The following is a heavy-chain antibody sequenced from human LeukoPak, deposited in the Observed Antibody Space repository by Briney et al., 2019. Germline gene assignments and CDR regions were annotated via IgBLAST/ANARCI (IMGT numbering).Heavy chain of an antibody. V-gene: IGHV4-34*01. J-gene: IGHJ6*02. CDR1: GGSFSGYY. CDR3: ARVSDVVAYGMDV. CDR2: INHSGST. Sequence: SETLSLTCAVYGGSFSGYYWSWIRQPPGKGLEWIGEINHSGSTNYNPSLKSRVTISVDTSKNQFSLKLSSVTAADTAVYYCARVSDVVAYGMDVWGQGTTVTVSS. D-gene: IGHD2-15*01.